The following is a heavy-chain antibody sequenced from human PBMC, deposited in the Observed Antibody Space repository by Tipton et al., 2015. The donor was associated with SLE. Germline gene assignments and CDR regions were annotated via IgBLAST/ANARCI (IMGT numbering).Heavy chain of an antibody. CDR1: GFTFDDYA. D-gene: IGHD1-26*01. CDR3: AKDIFSIVGATAFDY. CDR2: ISWNSGSI. J-gene: IGHJ4*02. Sequence: SLRLSCAASGFTFDDYAMHWVRQAPGKGLEWVSGISWNSGSIGYADSVKGRFTISRDNAKNSLYLQVNSLRAEDTALYYCAKDIFSIVGATAFDYWGQGTLVTVSS. V-gene: IGHV3-9*01.